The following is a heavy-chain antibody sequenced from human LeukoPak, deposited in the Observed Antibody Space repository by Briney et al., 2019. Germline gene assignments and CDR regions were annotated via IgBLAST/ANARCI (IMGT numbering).Heavy chain of an antibody. CDR1: GYTFTSYG. D-gene: IGHD6-19*01. CDR3: ARVLFYSSGNKSNRVDY. Sequence: ASVKVSCKASGYTFTSYGISWVRQAPGQGLEWMGWISAYSGGTNNAQKFQGRVTMTRDTSISTAYMELSRLRSDDTAVYYCARVLFYSSGNKSNRVDYWGQGTLVTVSS. V-gene: IGHV1-2*02. J-gene: IGHJ4*02. CDR2: ISAYSGGT.